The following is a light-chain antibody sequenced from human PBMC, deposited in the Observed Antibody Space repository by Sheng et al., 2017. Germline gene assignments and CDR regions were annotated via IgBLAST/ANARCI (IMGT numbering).Light chain of an antibody. CDR2: DDT. Sequence: SHVLTQPPSLSVAPGKTATITCGGDNIGTERVQWYQQKPGQAPVLVVYDDTDRPSGIPERFSGSNSGNTATLTVSRVEAGDEADYYCQVWDNSGDPQVLFGGGTKLTVL. J-gene: IGLJ2*01. V-gene: IGLV3-21*03. CDR1: NIGTER. CDR3: QVWDNSGDPQVL.